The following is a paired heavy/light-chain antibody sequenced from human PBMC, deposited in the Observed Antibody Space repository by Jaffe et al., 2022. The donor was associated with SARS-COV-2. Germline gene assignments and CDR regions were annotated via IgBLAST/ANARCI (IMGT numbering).Heavy chain of an antibody. Sequence: QLQPQKSGPRLVKPLETLSLTCTVSGGSISSSSFYWGWVRQTPEGGLEWIGSTFYTGDTSYNPSLKSRVSISVDTSKNELSLRLTSVTAADTAVYYCARLPYYYNVGGHRDHWFDPWGQGTLVTVSS. V-gene: IGHV4-39*01. CDR3: ARLPYYYNVGGHRDHWFDP. CDR2: TFYTGDT. CDR1: GGSISSSSFY. D-gene: IGHD2-15*01. J-gene: IGHJ5*02.
Light chain of an antibody. CDR3: QSYDNGLSTYV. Sequence: QSVLTQPPSVSGAPGQRVTISCTGSSSNIGAGRDVNWYQQVPGRAPKLLIYGSTYRPSGVPDRFSGSKSGTSASLAISGLQAEDEADYFCQSYDNGLSTYVFASGTKVTVL. V-gene: IGLV1-40*01. CDR2: GST. CDR1: SSNIGAGRD. J-gene: IGLJ1*01.